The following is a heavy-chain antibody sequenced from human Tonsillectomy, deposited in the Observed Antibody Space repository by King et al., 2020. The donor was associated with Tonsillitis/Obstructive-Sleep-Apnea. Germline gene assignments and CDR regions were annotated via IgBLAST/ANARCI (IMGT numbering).Heavy chain of an antibody. J-gene: IGHJ2*01. CDR2: ISGSGGST. CDR3: AKDGRDIVVVPAAIRCYWYFDL. CDR1: GFTFSSYA. Sequence: VQLVESGGGLVQPGGSLRLSCAASGFTFSSYAMSWVRQAPGKGLEWVSAISGSGGSTYYADSVKGRFTISRDNSKNTLYLQMNSLRAEDTAVYYCAKDGRDIVVVPAAIRCYWYFDLWGRGTLVTVSS. V-gene: IGHV3-23*04. D-gene: IGHD2-2*02.